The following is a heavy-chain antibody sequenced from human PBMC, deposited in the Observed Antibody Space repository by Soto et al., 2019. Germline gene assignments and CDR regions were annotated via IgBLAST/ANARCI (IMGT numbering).Heavy chain of an antibody. Sequence: SQTLSLTCAISGDSVSSNSAAWNWIRQSPSRGLEWLGRTYYRSKWYNDYAVSVKSRITINPDTSKNQFSLQLNSVTPEDTAVYYCARGGGYCSSTSCYPEFDPWGQGTLVTVSS. J-gene: IGHJ5*02. CDR1: GDSVSSNSAA. D-gene: IGHD2-2*01. V-gene: IGHV6-1*01. CDR2: TYYRSKWYN. CDR3: ARGGGYCSSTSCYPEFDP.